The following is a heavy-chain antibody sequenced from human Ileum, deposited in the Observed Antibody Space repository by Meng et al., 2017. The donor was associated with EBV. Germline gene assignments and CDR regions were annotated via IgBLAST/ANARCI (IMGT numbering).Heavy chain of an antibody. J-gene: IGHJ4*02. Sequence: QVPRQESGPGLVTPSGALSLTCAVSGGSTSRSNWWSWVRQPPGKGLEWIGEIYHSGSTNYNPFLKSRVTISVDKSKNQFSLNLSSVTAADTAVYYCARVGQWLPIDYWGQGTLVTVSS. CDR1: GGSTSRSNW. CDR2: IYHSGST. D-gene: IGHD6-19*01. V-gene: IGHV4-4*02. CDR3: ARVGQWLPIDY.